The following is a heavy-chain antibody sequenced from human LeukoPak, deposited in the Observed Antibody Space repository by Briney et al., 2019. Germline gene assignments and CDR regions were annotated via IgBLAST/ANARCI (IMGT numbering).Heavy chain of an antibody. D-gene: IGHD3-22*01. J-gene: IGHJ3*02. CDR3: AKALVVVNAFDI. CDR1: GFTFSSYA. CDR2: ISYDGSNK. Sequence: GGSLRLSCAASGFTFSSYAMNWVRQAPGKGLEWVAVISYDGSNKYYADSVKGRFTISRDNSKNTLYLQMNSLRAEDTAVYYCAKALVVVNAFDIWGQGTMVTVSS. V-gene: IGHV3-30*04.